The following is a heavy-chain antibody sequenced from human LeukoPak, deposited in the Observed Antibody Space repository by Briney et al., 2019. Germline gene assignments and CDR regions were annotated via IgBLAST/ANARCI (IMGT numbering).Heavy chain of an antibody. Sequence: GGSLRLSCAAPGFTFSSYGMHWVRQAPGKGLEWVAFIRYDGSNKYYADSVKGRFTISRDNSKNTLYLQMNSLRAEDTAVYYCATLSGLRYFDWLSYRPYYFDYWGQGTLVTVSS. V-gene: IGHV3-30*02. J-gene: IGHJ4*02. CDR3: ATLSGLRYFDWLSYRPYYFDY. D-gene: IGHD3-9*01. CDR1: GFTFSSYG. CDR2: IRYDGSNK.